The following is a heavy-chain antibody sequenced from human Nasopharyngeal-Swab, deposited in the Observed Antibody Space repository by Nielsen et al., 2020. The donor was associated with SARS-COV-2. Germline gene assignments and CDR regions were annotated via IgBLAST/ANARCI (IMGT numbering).Heavy chain of an antibody. V-gene: IGHV3-74*01. J-gene: IGHJ4*02. D-gene: IGHD2-15*01. Sequence: VRQAPGKGLVWVSRINGDGSIIDYADSVKGRFTISRDNARSTLNLQMNSLRAEDTALYYCVCGETTPSDYWGQGTLVTVSS. CDR2: INGDGSII. CDR3: VCGETTPSDY.